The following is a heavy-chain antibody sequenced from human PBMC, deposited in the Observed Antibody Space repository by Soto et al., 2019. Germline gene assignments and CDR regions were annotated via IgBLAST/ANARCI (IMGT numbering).Heavy chain of an antibody. D-gene: IGHD3-10*02. Sequence: QVQLVESGGGVVQPGRSLRLSCAASGFTFSGHGMHWVRQRQAPGKGLEWVAVMSNDGSDKNYVDSVKGRFTISRDNSENILYLHMNSLRAEDTAVYYCARGSSSGTMSYIIDHWGQGTLVTVSS. CDR3: ARGSSSGTMSYIIDH. V-gene: IGHV3-30*03. CDR2: MSNDGSDK. J-gene: IGHJ4*02. CDR1: GFTFSGHG.